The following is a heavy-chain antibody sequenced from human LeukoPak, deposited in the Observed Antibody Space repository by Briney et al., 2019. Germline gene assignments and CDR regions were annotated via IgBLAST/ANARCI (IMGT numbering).Heavy chain of an antibody. CDR2: ISSSSSTI. J-gene: IGHJ5*02. Sequence: QSGGSLRLSCAASGFTFSSYSMNWVRQAPGKGLEWVSYISSSSSTIYYADSVKGRFTISRDNAKNSLYLQMNSLRAEDTAVYYCARDHRYSYLNWFDPWGQGTLVTVSS. CDR1: GFTFSSYS. V-gene: IGHV3-48*01. D-gene: IGHD5-18*01. CDR3: ARDHRYSYLNWFDP.